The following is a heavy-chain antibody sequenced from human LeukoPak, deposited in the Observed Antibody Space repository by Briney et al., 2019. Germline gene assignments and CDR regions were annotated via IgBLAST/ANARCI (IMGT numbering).Heavy chain of an antibody. CDR2: IYQSGST. J-gene: IGHJ4*02. D-gene: IGHD4-17*01. Sequence: SQTLSLTCAVSGDSISGGGGYSWSWIRQPPGGALQWIGYIYQSGSTSYNPSLKRRVTISVDRSKNQFSLKLRSVTAADTAVYYCARSFIGDYGDYERGDYFDYWGQGPLVTVSS. V-gene: IGHV4-30-2*01. CDR3: ARSFIGDYGDYERGDYFDY. CDR1: GDSISGGGGYS.